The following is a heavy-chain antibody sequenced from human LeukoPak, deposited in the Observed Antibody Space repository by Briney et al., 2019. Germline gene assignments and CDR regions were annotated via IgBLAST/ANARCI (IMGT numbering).Heavy chain of an antibody. V-gene: IGHV1-69*05. CDR1: GGTFSTYA. CDR3: ARSIVEYHYDPIGYGGY. J-gene: IGHJ4*02. Sequence: GSSVKVSCKASGGTFSTYAISWVRQAPGQGLEWMGGIIPVFGTAKYAPNMQGRVTITTDESTGTVYMELSSLRSEDTAVYYCARSIVEYHYDPIGYGGYWGQGTLVTVSS. D-gene: IGHD3-22*01. CDR2: IIPVFGTA.